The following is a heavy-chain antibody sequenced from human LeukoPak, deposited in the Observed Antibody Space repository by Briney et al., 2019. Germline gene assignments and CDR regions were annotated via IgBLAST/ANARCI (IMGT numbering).Heavy chain of an antibody. CDR3: AQLERRTAFDI. J-gene: IGHJ3*02. CDR1: GGSIRRSYFY. V-gene: IGHV4-39*01. CDR2: AYYTGNT. Sequence: SETLSLTRTVSGGSIRRSYFYWGWVRQPPGKGLEWIGFAYYTGNTFYKPSLKSRVTISVDSSKNQFSLGLASLTAADSAVYYCAQLERRTAFDIWGPGTMVVVSS. D-gene: IGHD1-1*01.